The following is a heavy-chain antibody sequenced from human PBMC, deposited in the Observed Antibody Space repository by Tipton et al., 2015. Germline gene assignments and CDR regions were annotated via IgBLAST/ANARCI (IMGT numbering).Heavy chain of an antibody. V-gene: IGHV1-69*17. CDR1: GYSFTSYA. CDR2: FIPSFTMT. CDR3: ARGGVVGGEFDY. D-gene: IGHD1-26*01. J-gene: IGHJ4*02. Sequence: QSGPEVKKPGSSVKVSCETSGYSFTSYAISWVRQAPGQGLEWIGVFIPSFTMTNYAQKFQDRVTITADKSTRTAYLELSLTSDDAAVYYCARGGVVGGEFDYWGQGTLVPVSS.